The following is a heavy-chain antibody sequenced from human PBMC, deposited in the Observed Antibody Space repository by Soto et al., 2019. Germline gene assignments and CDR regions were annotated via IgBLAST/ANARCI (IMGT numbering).Heavy chain of an antibody. CDR1: GFTFSSYW. CDR3: ARGVTVTSHYYYYYGMDV. V-gene: IGHV3-7*03. J-gene: IGHJ6*02. Sequence: GGSLILSCAASGFTFSSYWMSWVRQAPGKGLEWVANIKQDGSEKYYVDSVKGRFTISRDNAKNSLYLQMNSLRAEDTAVYYCARGVTVTSHYYYYYGMDVWGQGTTVTVSS. D-gene: IGHD4-4*01. CDR2: IKQDGSEK.